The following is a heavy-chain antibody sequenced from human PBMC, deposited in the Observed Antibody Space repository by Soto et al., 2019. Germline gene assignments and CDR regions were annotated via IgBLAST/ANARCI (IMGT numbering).Heavy chain of an antibody. D-gene: IGHD2-21*01. CDR3: ARAKAVVIAALDI. J-gene: IGHJ3*02. Sequence: GGSLRLSCKASGFMFNNSAMTWVRQAPGQGLQWVASVSDNGGSRGGTYYADSVKGRFTISRDNSKNTLYLQLDSLTGADTAVHYCARAKAVVIAALDIWGQGTMVTVSS. CDR1: GFMFNNSA. V-gene: IGHV3-23*01. CDR2: VSDNGGSRGGT.